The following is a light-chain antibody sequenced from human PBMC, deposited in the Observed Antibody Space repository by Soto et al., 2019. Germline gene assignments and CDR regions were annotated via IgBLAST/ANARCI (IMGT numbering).Light chain of an antibody. J-gene: IGKJ1*01. V-gene: IGKV3-15*01. CDR3: QQYNNWWT. Sequence: EILMTQSPATLSVSPGERATLSCRASQSVDSNLAWYQQKPGQAPRLLIYGASTRATGISARFSGSGSGTEVTLTISSLQSEDFGVYDCQQYNNWWTFGQGTKVEI. CDR2: GAS. CDR1: QSVDSN.